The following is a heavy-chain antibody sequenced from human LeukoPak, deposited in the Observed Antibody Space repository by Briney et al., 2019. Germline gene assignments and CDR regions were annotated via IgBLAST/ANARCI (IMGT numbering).Heavy chain of an antibody. J-gene: IGHJ4*02. V-gene: IGHV1-46*01. CDR2: INPSGGST. Sequence: ASVKVSCKASGYTFTSYYMHWVRQAPGQGLEWMGIINPSGGSTSYAQKFQGRVTMTRDTSTSTVYMELSSLGSEDTAVYYCARDFRRKYYFDYWGQGTLVTVSS. CDR1: GYTFTSYY. CDR3: ARDFRRKYYFDY.